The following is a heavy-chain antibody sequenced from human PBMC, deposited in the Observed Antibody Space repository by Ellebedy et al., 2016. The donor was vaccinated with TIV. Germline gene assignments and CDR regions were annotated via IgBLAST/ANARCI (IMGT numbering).Heavy chain of an antibody. D-gene: IGHD3-3*01. CDR2: INHSGST. V-gene: IGHV4-34*01. CDR3: ARCSIWSGLDY. CDR1: GGSFSGYY. J-gene: IGHJ4*02. Sequence: MPSETLSLTCAVYGGSFSGYYWSWIRQPPGRGLEWIGEINHSGSTNYSPSLKSRVTISVETSKNQFSLKLSSVTAADTAVYYCARCSIWSGLDYWGQGTLVTVSS.